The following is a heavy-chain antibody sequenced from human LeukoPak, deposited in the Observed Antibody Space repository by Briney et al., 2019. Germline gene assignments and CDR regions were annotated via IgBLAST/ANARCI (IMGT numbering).Heavy chain of an antibody. J-gene: IGHJ5*02. CDR2: IYYSGST. D-gene: IGHD6-13*01. CDR3: ARVSGSSWSFGHFKWFDP. V-gene: IGHV4-59*01. CDR1: GGSISSYY. Sequence: SETLSLTCTASGGSISSYYWSWTRQPPGKGLEWIGYIYYSGSTNYNPSLKSRVTISVDTSKNQFSLKLSSVTAADTAVYYCARVSGSSWSFGHFKWFDPWGQGTLVTVSS.